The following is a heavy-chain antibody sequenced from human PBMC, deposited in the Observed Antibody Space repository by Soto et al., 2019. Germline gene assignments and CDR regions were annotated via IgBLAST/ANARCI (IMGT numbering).Heavy chain of an antibody. J-gene: IGHJ4*02. Sequence: EVQLLESGGGLVQPGGSLRLSCAASGFTFSSYAMSWVRQAPGKGLEWVSAISGSGGSTYYADSVKGRFTISRDNSKNTLYLPMNSLRAEDTAVYYCAKDSIKDCSSTSCYYFDYWGQGTLVTVSS. CDR2: ISGSGGST. CDR1: GFTFSSYA. V-gene: IGHV3-23*01. CDR3: AKDSIKDCSSTSCYYFDY. D-gene: IGHD2-2*01.